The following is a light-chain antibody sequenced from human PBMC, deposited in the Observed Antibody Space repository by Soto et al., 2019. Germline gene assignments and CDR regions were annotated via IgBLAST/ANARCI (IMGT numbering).Light chain of an antibody. V-gene: IGKV1-12*01. CDR2: TAS. J-gene: IGKJ4*01. CDR1: QDISTW. CDR3: QQGNSFPLT. Sequence: DIQMTPSPSSVSASVGDRVTITCRASQDISTWLAWFQQKPGEAPRLLIYTASTLHSGIPSRFSGSGSGTDFTLTISSLQPEDFATYYCQQGNSFPLTFGGGTKVEI.